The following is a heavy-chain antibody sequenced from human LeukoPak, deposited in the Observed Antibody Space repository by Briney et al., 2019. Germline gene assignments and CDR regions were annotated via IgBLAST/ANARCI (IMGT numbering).Heavy chain of an antibody. CDR2: IYYSGST. CDR1: GGSISSGGYY. CDR3: ARVISDDYYDSSGPIDY. D-gene: IGHD3-22*01. J-gene: IGHJ4*02. V-gene: IGHV4-31*03. Sequence: PSQTLSLTCTVSGGSISSGGYYWSWIRQHPGKGLEWTGYIYYSGSTYYNPSLKSRVTISVDTSKNQFSLKLSSVTAADTAVYYCARVISDDYYDSSGPIDYWGQGTLVTVSS.